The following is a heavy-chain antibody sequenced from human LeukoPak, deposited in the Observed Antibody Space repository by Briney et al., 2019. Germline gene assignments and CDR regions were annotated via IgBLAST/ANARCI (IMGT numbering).Heavy chain of an antibody. CDR1: GGSISSSSYY. Sequence: SETLSLTCTVSGGSISSSSYYWGWIRQPPGKGLEWIGSIYYGGSTYYNPSLKSRVTISVDTSKNQFSLKLSSVTAADTAVYYCARPAICSSTSCYPGYYYYGMDVWGQGTTVTVSS. J-gene: IGHJ6*02. V-gene: IGHV4-39*01. CDR3: ARPAICSSTSCYPGYYYYGMDV. D-gene: IGHD2-2*01. CDR2: IYYGGST.